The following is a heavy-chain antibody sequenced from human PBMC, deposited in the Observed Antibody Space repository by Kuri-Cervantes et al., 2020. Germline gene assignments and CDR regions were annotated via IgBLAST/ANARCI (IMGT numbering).Heavy chain of an antibody. CDR1: GGSISSYY. D-gene: IGHD2-15*01. J-gene: IGHJ6*02. CDR2: IYYSGST. V-gene: IGHV4-59*13. Sequence: SETLSLTCTVSGGSISSYYWSWIRQPPGKGLEWIGYIYYSGSTNYNPSLKSRVTISVDTSKNQFSLKLSSVTAADTAVYYCARVGFGIRYHYYGMDVWGQGTTVTVSS. CDR3: ARVGFGIRYHYYGMDV.